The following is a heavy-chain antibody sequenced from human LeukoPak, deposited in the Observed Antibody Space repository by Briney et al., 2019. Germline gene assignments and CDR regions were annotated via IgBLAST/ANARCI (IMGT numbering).Heavy chain of an antibody. CDR1: GYTFTSYY. D-gene: IGHD6-13*01. Sequence: ASVKVSCKASGYTFTSYYMHWVRQAPGQGLEWMGIINPSGGSTSYAQKFQGRVTMTRDTSTSTVYMELSSLRSEDTAVYYCARGTWGIAAAGTVCDYWGQGTLVTVSS. J-gene: IGHJ4*02. CDR3: ARGTWGIAAAGTVCDY. V-gene: IGHV1-46*01. CDR2: INPSGGST.